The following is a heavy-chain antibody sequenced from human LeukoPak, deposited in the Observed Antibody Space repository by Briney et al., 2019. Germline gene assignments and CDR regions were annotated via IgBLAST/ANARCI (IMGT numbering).Heavy chain of an antibody. CDR1: GYTFTGYF. D-gene: IGHD4-17*01. V-gene: IGHV1-2*02. Sequence: SVKVSCKASGYTFTGYFMHWVRQAPGQGLEWMGWIDPNSGGTNYAQKFQGRVTMTRDTSSSTAYMELRRLTSTDTAVYYCARSSTVTNPYYYYGMDVWGQGTTVTVSS. J-gene: IGHJ6*02. CDR2: IDPNSGGT. CDR3: ARSSTVTNPYYYYGMDV.